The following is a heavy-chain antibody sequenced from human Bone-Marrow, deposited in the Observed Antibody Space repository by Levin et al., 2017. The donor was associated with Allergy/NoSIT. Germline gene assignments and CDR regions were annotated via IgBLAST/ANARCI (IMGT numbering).Heavy chain of an antibody. CDR2: INPSGGRT. CDR1: FSPFPLSS. CDR3: ARANFYDSGSYSDYFFDY. V-gene: IGHV1-46*01. J-gene: IGHJ4*02. D-gene: IGHD3-10*01. Sequence: SSVYCSFYFSFSPFPLSSLPWVRQAPGQGLEWMGVINPSGGRTNYAQRVQGRVTMTFSPSTNTVYMELSSLRSEDTAMYYCARANFYDSGSYSDYFFDYWGQGTLVTVSS.